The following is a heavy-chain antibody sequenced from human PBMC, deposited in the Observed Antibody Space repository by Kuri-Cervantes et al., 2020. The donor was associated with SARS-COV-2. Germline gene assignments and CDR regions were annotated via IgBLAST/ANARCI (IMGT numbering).Heavy chain of an antibody. CDR1: GFTVSSYG. CDR3: ARDLRLGKSLDY. V-gene: IGHV3-30*02. D-gene: IGHD7-27*01. J-gene: IGHJ4*02. Sequence: GESLKISCAASGFTVSSYGMHWVRQAPGKGLEWVAFIRYDGSNKYYADSVKGRVTISRDNSKNSLYLQMNSLRAEDTAVYYCARDLRLGKSLDYWGQGTLVTVSS. CDR2: IRYDGSNK.